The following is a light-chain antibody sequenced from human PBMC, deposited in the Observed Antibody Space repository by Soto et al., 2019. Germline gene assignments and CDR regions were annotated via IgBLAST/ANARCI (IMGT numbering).Light chain of an antibody. V-gene: IGLV1-36*01. CDR2: SDV. CDR1: SSNIGNNA. J-gene: IGLJ2*01. CDR3: AAWDDSLKGVV. Sequence: QSVLTQPPSVSEAPRQRVTISCSGGSSNIGNNAVSWYQQLPGKAPKLLIYSDVLLPSGVSDRFSGSKSGTSASLAISGLQSEDEADYYCAAWDDSLKGVVFGGGTKLTVL.